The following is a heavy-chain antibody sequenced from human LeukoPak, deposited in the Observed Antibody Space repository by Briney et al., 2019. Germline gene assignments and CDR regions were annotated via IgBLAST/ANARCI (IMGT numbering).Heavy chain of an antibody. CDR1: GGSISSSSYY. D-gene: IGHD3-16*01. CDR3: AGGIMITFGGVRFDP. V-gene: IGHV4-39*07. Sequence: SETLSLTCTVSGGSISSSSYYWGWIRQPPGKGLEWIGSIYYSGSTYYNPSLKSRVTISVDTSKNQFSLKLSSVTAADTAVYYCAGGIMITFGGVRFDPWGQGTLVTVSS. CDR2: IYYSGST. J-gene: IGHJ5*02.